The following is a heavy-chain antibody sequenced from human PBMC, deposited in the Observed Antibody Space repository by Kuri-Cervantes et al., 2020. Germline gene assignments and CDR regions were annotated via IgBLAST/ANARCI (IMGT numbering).Heavy chain of an antibody. V-gene: IGHV3-33*03. Sequence: GESLKISCAASGFTFSSYGMHWVRQAPGKGLEWVAVIWYDGSNKYYADSVKGRFTISRDNAKNTLYLQMNSLRAEDTAVYYCAKGPVVAATLYYFDYWGQGTLVTVSS. J-gene: IGHJ4*02. D-gene: IGHD2-15*01. CDR1: GFTFSSYG. CDR3: AKGPVVAATLYYFDY. CDR2: IWYDGSNK.